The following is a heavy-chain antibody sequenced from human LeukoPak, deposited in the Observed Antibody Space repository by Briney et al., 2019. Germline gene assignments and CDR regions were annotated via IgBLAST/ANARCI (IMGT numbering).Heavy chain of an antibody. D-gene: IGHD1-26*01. V-gene: IGHV3-7*01. CDR2: IKGHESAR. CDR3: ARDVGGSLDY. Sequence: PGGSLRLSCAASGFTFSTYWMAWVREAPGKGLEWVANIKGHESARHQADSVKGRFTISRDNAQNSVYLQMSSLRGEDTAVYYCARDVGGSLDYWGQGTLVTVSS. J-gene: IGHJ4*02. CDR1: GFTFSTYW.